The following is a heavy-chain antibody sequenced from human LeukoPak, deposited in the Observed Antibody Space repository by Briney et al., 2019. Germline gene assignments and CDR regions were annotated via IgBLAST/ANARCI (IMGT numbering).Heavy chain of an antibody. CDR1: GGSISSSSYY. CDR2: IYYSGST. J-gene: IGHJ4*02. CDR3: ARAGYSYVYYFDC. Sequence: PSETLSLTCTVSGGSISSSSYYWGWIRQPPGKGLEWIGSIYYSGSTYYNPSLKSRVTISVDTSKNQFSLRLSSVTAADTAVYYCARAGYSYVYYFDCWGQGTLVTVSS. D-gene: IGHD5-18*01. V-gene: IGHV4-39*07.